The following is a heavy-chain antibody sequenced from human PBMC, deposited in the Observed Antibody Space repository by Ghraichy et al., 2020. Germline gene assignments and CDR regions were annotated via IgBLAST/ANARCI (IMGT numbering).Heavy chain of an antibody. J-gene: IGHJ5*02. CDR3: ARGINYFDP. CDR2: ITTRNGNT. V-gene: IGHV1-18*01. Sequence: IGWITTRNGNTQSAQRLQGRVTMTTDTSTNTVYMELRSLRFDDTAVYYCARGINYFDPWGQGTLVTVSS. D-gene: IGHD1-7*01.